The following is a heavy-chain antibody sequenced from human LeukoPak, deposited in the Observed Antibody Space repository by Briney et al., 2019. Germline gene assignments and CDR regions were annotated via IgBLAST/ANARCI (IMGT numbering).Heavy chain of an antibody. J-gene: IGHJ4*02. CDR3: ARVRITMVRGVITPGGLYYFDY. D-gene: IGHD3-10*01. Sequence: GGSLRLSCAASGFTFSSYWMSWVRQAPGKGLEWVANIKQDGSEKYYVDSVKGRFTISRDNAKNSLYLQMNSLRAEDTAVYYCARVRITMVRGVITPGGLYYFDYWGQGTLVTVSS. CDR2: IKQDGSEK. CDR1: GFTFSSYW. V-gene: IGHV3-7*01.